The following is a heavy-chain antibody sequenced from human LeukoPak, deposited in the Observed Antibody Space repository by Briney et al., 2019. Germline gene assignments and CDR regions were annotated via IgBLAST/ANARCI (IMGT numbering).Heavy chain of an antibody. V-gene: IGHV3-23*01. D-gene: IGHD3-10*01. Sequence: PGGSLRLFCAASVFTFSSYAMSWLRQAPGKGLEWVSAITGSGGSTYYADSVKGRFTISRDNSKHTLSLQMNSLRAEDTAVYYCAKSVVRSCHRADYWGQGALVTVS. CDR1: VFTFSSYA. J-gene: IGHJ4*02. CDR2: ITGSGGST. CDR3: AKSVVRSCHRADY.